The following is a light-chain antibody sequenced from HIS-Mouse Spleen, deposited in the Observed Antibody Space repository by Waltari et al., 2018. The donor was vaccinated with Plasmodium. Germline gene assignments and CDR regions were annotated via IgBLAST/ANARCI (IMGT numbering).Light chain of an antibody. J-gene: IGLJ2*01. Sequence: QSALTHPRPVSGSPGQSVPIPCTGTSSDVGGYNYVSWYQQHPGKAPKLMIYDVSKRPSGVPDRFSGSKSGNTASLTISGLQAEDEADYYCCSYAGSYTFVFGGGTKLTVL. CDR1: SSDVGGYNY. CDR3: CSYAGSYTFV. V-gene: IGLV2-11*01. CDR2: DVS.